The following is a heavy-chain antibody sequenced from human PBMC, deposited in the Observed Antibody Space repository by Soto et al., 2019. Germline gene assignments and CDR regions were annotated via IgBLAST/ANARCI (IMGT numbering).Heavy chain of an antibody. CDR1: GYTFSDYD. CDR2: IDTSGTKI. V-gene: IGHV3-11*01. D-gene: IGHD4-17*01. Sequence: QVQLVESGGDLVKPGGSLRLSCAASGYTFSDYDMSWIRQAPRKGLEWISYIDTSGTKIYYADSVKGRFTITTDNAKNSLYLELNCLIAADTAVYYCASHYGMWLGYLAPVDYWGQRTMGSVSS. CDR3: ASHYGMWLGYLAPVDY. J-gene: IGHJ4*02.